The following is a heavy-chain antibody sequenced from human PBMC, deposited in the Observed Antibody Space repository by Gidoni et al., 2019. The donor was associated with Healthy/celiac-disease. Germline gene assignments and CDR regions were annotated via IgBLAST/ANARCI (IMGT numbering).Heavy chain of an antibody. Sequence: SCKASGGTFSSYAISWVRQAPGQGLEWMGGIIPIFGTADYAQKFQGRVTITADESTSTAYMELSNLRSEDTAVYYCAREVVRNAFDIWGQGTMVTVSS. V-gene: IGHV1-69*01. D-gene: IGHD3-10*01. CDR2: IIPIFGTA. J-gene: IGHJ3*02. CDR3: AREVVRNAFDI. CDR1: GGTFSSYA.